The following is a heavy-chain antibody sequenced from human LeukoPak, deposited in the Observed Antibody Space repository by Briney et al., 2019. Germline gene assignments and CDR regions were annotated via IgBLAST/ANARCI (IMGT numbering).Heavy chain of an antibody. CDR2: MNPNSGNT. D-gene: IGHD3-10*01. J-gene: IGHJ6*02. CDR1: GYTFTSYD. V-gene: IGHV1-8*01. CDR3: ARAPPPASGSYRYYYYGMDV. Sequence: ASVKVSCKASGYTFTSYDINWVRQATGQGLEWMGWMNPNSGNTGYAQKFQGRVTMTRNTSISTAYMELSSLRSEDTAVCYCARAPPPASGSYRYYYYGMDVWGQGTTVTVS.